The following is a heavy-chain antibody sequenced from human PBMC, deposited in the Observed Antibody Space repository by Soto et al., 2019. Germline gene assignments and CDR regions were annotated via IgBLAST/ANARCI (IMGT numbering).Heavy chain of an antibody. CDR3: EARGPGNLYY. J-gene: IGHJ4*02. V-gene: IGHV3-23*03. Sequence: PGGSLRLSCAASGFTFSDYAISWARQAPGKGLEWVAVIDGGGTYTVYADSVKGRFTISRDNPKNTLYLQMNGLRADDTAVYFCEARGPGNLYYWGQGTPVTVSS. CDR2: IDGGGTYT. CDR1: GFTFSDYA. D-gene: IGHD3-10*01.